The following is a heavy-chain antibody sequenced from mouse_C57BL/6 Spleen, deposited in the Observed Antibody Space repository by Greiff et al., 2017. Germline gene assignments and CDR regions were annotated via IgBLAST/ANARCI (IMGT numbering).Heavy chain of an antibody. CDR3: ARKPYRGYAMDY. CDR2: ISPGDGDT. CDR1: GYAFSSSW. V-gene: IGHV1-82*01. Sequence: QVQLQQSGPELVKPGASVKISCKASGYAFSSSWMNWVKQRPGKGLEWIGRISPGDGDTNYNGKFKGKATLTADKSSSTAYMQLSSLTSEDSAVYFCARKPYRGYAMDYWGQGTSVTGSS. D-gene: IGHD2-14*01. J-gene: IGHJ4*01.